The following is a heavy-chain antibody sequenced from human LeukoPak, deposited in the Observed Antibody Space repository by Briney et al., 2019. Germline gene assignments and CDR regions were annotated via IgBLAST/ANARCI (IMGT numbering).Heavy chain of an antibody. CDR2: IYHSGST. Sequence: SETLSLTCAVSGSSISSSNWWSWVRQPPGKGLEWIGEIYHSGSTNYNPSLKSRVTISVDKSKNQFSLKLSSVTAADTAVYYCARSRIQLWFGQYYFDYWGQGTLVTVSS. J-gene: IGHJ4*02. CDR3: ARSRIQLWFGQYYFDY. CDR1: GSSISSSNW. D-gene: IGHD5-18*01. V-gene: IGHV4-4*02.